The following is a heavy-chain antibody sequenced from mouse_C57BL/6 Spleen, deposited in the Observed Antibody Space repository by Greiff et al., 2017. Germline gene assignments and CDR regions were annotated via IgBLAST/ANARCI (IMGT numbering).Heavy chain of an antibody. Sequence: QVQLQQPGAELVMPGASVKLSCKASGYTFTSYWMHWVKQRPGQGLEWIGEIDPSDSYTNYNQKFKGKSTLTVDKSSSTAYMQLSSLTSEDSAVYYCARGKDGYYVNDYWGQGTTLTVSS. CDR3: ARGKDGYYVNDY. V-gene: IGHV1-69*01. CDR1: GYTFTSYW. J-gene: IGHJ2*01. D-gene: IGHD2-3*01. CDR2: IDPSDSYT.